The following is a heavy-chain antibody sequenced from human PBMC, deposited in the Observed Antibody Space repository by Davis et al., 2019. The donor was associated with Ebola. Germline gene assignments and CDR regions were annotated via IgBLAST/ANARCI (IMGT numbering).Heavy chain of an antibody. J-gene: IGHJ4*02. CDR1: GGSFSGYY. Sequence: MPSETLSLTCAVYGGSFSGYYWSWIRQPPGKGLEWIGEINHSGSTNYNPSLKSRVTISVDTSKNQFSLKLSSVTAADTAVYYCARGVRLLQGFCYFDYWGQGTLVTVSS. D-gene: IGHD5-24*01. CDR2: INHSGST. CDR3: ARGVRLLQGFCYFDY. V-gene: IGHV4-34*01.